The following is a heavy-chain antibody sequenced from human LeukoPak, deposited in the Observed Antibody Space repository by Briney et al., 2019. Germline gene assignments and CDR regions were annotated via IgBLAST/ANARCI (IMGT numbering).Heavy chain of an antibody. CDR3: ARDGYSSSWYYLDY. V-gene: IGHV1-2*06. CDR1: GYTFTGYY. J-gene: IGHJ4*02. D-gene: IGHD6-13*01. Sequence: ASVKVSCKASGYTFTGYYMHWVRQAPGQGLEWMGRINPNSGGTNYAQKFQGRVTMTRDTSISTAYMELSRLRSDDTAVYYCARDGYSSSWYYLDYWGQGTLVTVSS. CDR2: INPNSGGT.